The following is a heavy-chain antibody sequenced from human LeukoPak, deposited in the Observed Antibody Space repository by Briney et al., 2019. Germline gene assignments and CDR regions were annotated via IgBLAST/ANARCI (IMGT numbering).Heavy chain of an antibody. V-gene: IGHV4-39*02. D-gene: IGHD3-22*01. CDR1: GGSISSSSYY. Sequence: SETLSLTCTVSGGSISSSSYYWGWIRQPPGKGLEWIGSIYYSGSTYYNPSLKSRVTISVDTSKNQFSLKLSSVTAADTAVYYCAGDTYYYDSSGYPPRFDYWGQGTLVTVSS. CDR3: AGDTYYYDSSGYPPRFDY. J-gene: IGHJ4*02. CDR2: IYYSGST.